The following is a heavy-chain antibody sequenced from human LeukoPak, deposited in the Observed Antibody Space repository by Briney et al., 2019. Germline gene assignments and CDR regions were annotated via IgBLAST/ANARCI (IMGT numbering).Heavy chain of an antibody. Sequence: EGALRDSRVASRFTLIDYFISWMSPAPGRGGESVSYIISACSNIYYADSVKGRFTVSRDNAKKSVYLHMNSLRAEDTAMYYCASDECSYCSGDCHFGSWGQGTLVTISS. CDR3: ASDECSYCSGDCHFGS. CDR1: RFTLIDYF. CDR2: IISACSNI. D-gene: IGHD2-21*02. J-gene: IGHJ5*01. V-gene: IGHV3-11*04.